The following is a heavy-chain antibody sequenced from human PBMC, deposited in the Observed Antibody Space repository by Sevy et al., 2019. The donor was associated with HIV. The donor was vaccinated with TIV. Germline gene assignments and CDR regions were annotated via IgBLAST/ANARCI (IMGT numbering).Heavy chain of an antibody. D-gene: IGHD2-15*01. Sequence: SDTLSLTCTVSGGSISSYYWSWIRQPPGKGLEWIGYIYYSGSTNYNPSLKSRVTISVDTSKNQFSLKLSSVTAADTAVYYCAREYCSGGSCYSNWFDPWGQGTLVTVSS. CDR1: GGSISSYY. J-gene: IGHJ5*02. CDR3: AREYCSGGSCYSNWFDP. V-gene: IGHV4-59*01. CDR2: IYYSGST.